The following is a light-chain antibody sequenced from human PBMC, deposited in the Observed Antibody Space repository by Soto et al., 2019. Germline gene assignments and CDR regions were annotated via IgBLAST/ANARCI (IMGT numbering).Light chain of an antibody. CDR1: SSDVGAYNY. CDR2: DVS. Sequence: QSALTQPASVSGSPGESITISCTGTSSDVGAYNYVSWYQQHPGKAPKLMIYDVSNRPSGVSNRFSGSKSGNTASLTISGLQDEDEADYYCSSYTSTNSLFGGGTKVTVL. J-gene: IGLJ2*01. CDR3: SSYTSTNSL. V-gene: IGLV2-14*03.